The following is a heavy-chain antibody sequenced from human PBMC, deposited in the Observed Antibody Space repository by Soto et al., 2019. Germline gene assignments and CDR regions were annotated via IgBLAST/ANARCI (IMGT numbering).Heavy chain of an antibody. Sequence: EGSLLLSCAASGFNFSSYSMIWVRQAPGKGLEWVSAISGSGGSTYYADSVKGRFTISRDNSKNTLYLQMNSLRAEDTAVYYCAKERRSYYDSSGYRARYFDYWGQGTLVTVSS. CDR3: AKERRSYYDSSGYRARYFDY. V-gene: IGHV3-23*01. CDR2: ISGSGGST. D-gene: IGHD3-22*01. CDR1: GFNFSSYS. J-gene: IGHJ4*02.